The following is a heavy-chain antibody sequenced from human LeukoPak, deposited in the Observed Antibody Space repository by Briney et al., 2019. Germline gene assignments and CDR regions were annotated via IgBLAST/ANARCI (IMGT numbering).Heavy chain of an antibody. CDR2: IYHSGST. J-gene: IGHJ4*02. CDR3: TRETSLRYYDFWSGWDY. CDR1: GGSISSGGYS. V-gene: IGHV4-30-2*01. D-gene: IGHD3-3*01. Sequence: SETLSLTCAVSGGSISSGGYSWSWIRQPPGKGLEWIGYIYHSGSTYYNPSLKSRVTISVDRSKNQFSLKLNSVTPEDTAVYYCTRETSLRYYDFWSGWDYWGQGTLVTVSS.